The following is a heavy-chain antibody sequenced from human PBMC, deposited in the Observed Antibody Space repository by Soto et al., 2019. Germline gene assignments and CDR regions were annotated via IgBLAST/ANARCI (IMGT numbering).Heavy chain of an antibody. CDR1: GFTFSSYG. V-gene: IGHV3-30*03. J-gene: IGHJ4*02. CDR2: ISYDGSNK. Sequence: QVQLVESGGGVVQPGRSLRLSWAASGFTFSSYGMHWVRQAPGKGLEWVAVISYDGSNKYYADSVKGRFTISRDNSKNTLYLQMNSLRAEDTAVYYCARNGKSYGLFDYWGQGTLVTVSS. CDR3: ARNGKSYGLFDY. D-gene: IGHD5-18*01.